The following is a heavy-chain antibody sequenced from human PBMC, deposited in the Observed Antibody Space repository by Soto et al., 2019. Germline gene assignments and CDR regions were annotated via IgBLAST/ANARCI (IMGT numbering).Heavy chain of an antibody. J-gene: IGHJ6*03. CDR2: IYHSGST. Sequence: PSETLSLTCAVSSGSISSSNWWSWVRQPPGKGLEWIGEIYHSGSTNYNPSLKSRVTISVDKSKNQFSLKLSSVTAADTAVYYCARGRFGGLLSCYYYREGWGKGTTVTVAS. CDR3: ARGRFGGLLSCYYYREG. CDR1: SGSISSSNW. V-gene: IGHV4-4*02. D-gene: IGHD3-10*01.